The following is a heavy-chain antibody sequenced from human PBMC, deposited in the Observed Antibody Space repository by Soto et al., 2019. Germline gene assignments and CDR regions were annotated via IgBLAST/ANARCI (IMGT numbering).Heavy chain of an antibody. J-gene: IGHJ6*02. Sequence: QVQLVQSGAEVKKPGSSVKVSCKASGGTFSSYAISWVRQAPGQGLEWMGGIIPIFGTANYAKKVQGRVTITADKSTSTAYMELSSLRSEDTAVYYCASPTREWLPPARDYYYGMDVWGQGTTVAVSS. CDR1: GGTFSSYA. CDR3: ASPTREWLPPARDYYYGMDV. D-gene: IGHD3-3*01. V-gene: IGHV1-69*06. CDR2: IIPIFGTA.